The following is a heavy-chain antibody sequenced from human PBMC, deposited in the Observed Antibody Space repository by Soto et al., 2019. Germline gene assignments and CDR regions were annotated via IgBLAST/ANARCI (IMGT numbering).Heavy chain of an antibody. V-gene: IGHV5-51*01. J-gene: IGHJ5*02. D-gene: IGHD2-2*03. CDR2: IYPGDSDT. CDR3: ARLDIVVVPAARGGYNWFDP. CDR1: GYSFTSYW. Sequence: PGESLKISCKGSGYSFTSYWIGWVRQMPGKGLEWMGSIYPGDSDTRYSPSSQGQVTISADKSISTAYLQWSSLKASDTAMYYCARLDIVVVPAARGGYNWFDPWGQGTLVTVSS.